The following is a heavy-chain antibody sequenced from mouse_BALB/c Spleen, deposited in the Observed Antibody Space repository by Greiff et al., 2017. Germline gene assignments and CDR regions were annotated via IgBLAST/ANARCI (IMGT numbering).Heavy chain of an antibody. CDR2: ISSGGST. V-gene: IGHV5-6-5*01. J-gene: IGHJ4*01. CDR1: GFTFSSYA. D-gene: IGHD2-4*01. CDR3: ARHNYDYGAMDY. Sequence: EVQLVESGGGLVKPGGSLKLSCAASGFTFSSYAMSWVRQTPEKRLEWVASISSGGSTYYPDSVKGRFTISRDNARNILYLQMSSLRSEDTAMYYCARHNYDYGAMDYWGQGTSVTVSS.